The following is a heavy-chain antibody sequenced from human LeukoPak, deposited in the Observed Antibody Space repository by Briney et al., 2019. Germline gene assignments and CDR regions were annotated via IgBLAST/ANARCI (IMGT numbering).Heavy chain of an antibody. V-gene: IGHV3-7*01. CDR3: AGGVAGSYYYYGMDV. Sequence: GGSLRLSCAASGFTFSSYWMSWVRQAPGKGLEWVANIKQDGSEKYYVDSVKGRFTISRDNAKNSLYLQMNSLRAEDTAVYYCAGGVAGSYYYYGMDVWGQGTTVTVSS. CDR2: IKQDGSEK. J-gene: IGHJ6*02. D-gene: IGHD6-19*01. CDR1: GFTFSSYW.